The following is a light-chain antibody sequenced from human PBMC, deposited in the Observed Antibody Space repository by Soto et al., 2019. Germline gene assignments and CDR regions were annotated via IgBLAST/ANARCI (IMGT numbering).Light chain of an antibody. Sequence: QSALTQPASVSGSPGQSITISCTGTSSDVGSYNLVSWYPQHPGKAPKLMLYEGSKRPSGVSNRFSGSKSGNTASLTISGLQAEDEADYYCCSYAGSSTWVFGGGTKVTVL. V-gene: IGLV2-23*01. CDR3: CSYAGSSTWV. J-gene: IGLJ3*02. CDR1: SSDVGSYNL. CDR2: EGS.